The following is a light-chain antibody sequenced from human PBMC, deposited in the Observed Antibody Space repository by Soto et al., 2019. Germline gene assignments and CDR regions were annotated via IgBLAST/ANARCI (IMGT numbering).Light chain of an antibody. CDR1: RSNIGRNF. V-gene: IGLV1-47*01. CDR3: VAWDDTLDAQV. CDR2: RNN. J-gene: IGLJ7*01. Sequence: QAVVTQSPSASGTPGQRVTISCSGSRSNIGRNFAYWYQHVPGTAPSLLIQRNNERPSGVPDRFSGSKSGTSVSLAISGLRSDDEATYYCVAWDDTLDAQVFGGGIQLTVL.